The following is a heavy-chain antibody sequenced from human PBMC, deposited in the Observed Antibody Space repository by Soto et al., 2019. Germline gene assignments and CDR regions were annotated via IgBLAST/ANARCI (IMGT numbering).Heavy chain of an antibody. Sequence: SETLSLTCTVSGCSISSSSYYWSWIRQPPGKGLEWIGEINHSGSTNYNPSLKSRVTISVDTSKNQFSLKLSSVTAADTAVYYCARGNCGSSTSCYNYYMDVWGKGTTVTVSS. V-gene: IGHV4-39*07. CDR2: INHSGST. CDR1: GCSISSSSYY. D-gene: IGHD2-2*01. CDR3: ARGNCGSSTSCYNYYMDV. J-gene: IGHJ6*03.